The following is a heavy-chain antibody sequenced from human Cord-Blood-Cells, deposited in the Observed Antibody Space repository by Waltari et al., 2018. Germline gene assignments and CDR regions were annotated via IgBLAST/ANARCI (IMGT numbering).Heavy chain of an antibody. CDR2: INHSGST. J-gene: IGHJ5*02. V-gene: IGHV4-34*01. Sequence: QVQLQQWGAGLLKPSETLSLTCAVYGGSFSGYYWSWIRQPPGKGLEWIGEINHSGSTNYNPSLKSRVTISVDTSKNQFSLKLSSVTAADTAVYYCARARGNWFDPWGQGTLVTVSS. CDR1: GGSFSGYY. CDR3: ARARGNWFDP.